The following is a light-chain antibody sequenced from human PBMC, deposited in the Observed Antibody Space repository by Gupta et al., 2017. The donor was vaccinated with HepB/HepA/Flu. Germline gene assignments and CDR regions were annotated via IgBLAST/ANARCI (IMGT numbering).Light chain of an antibody. V-gene: IGKV2-28*01. CDR2: LAS. J-gene: IGKJ5*01. Sequence: DLVMTQSPLSLPVTPGEPTSISCRSSQSLLHRNGYNYLDWYLQKPGQSPQLPIYLASNRASGVPDRFSGSGSGTDFTLKISRVETEDVGVYYCMQALQTSITFGQGTRLEIK. CDR1: QSLLHRNGYNY. CDR3: MQALQTSIT.